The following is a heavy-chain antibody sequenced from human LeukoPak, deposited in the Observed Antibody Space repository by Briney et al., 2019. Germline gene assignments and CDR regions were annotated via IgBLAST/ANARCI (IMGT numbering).Heavy chain of an antibody. CDR1: GFTFSSYG. D-gene: IGHD3-22*01. CDR3: AKSGDSGGYGRPFDY. CDR2: ISYDGSNK. J-gene: IGHJ4*02. Sequence: PGGSLRLSCAASGFTFSSYGMHWVRQAPGKGLEWVAVISYDGSNKYYGDSVKGRFTISRDNSKNTLYLQMNSLRAEDTAVYYCAKSGDSGGYGRPFDYWGQGTLVTVSS. V-gene: IGHV3-30*18.